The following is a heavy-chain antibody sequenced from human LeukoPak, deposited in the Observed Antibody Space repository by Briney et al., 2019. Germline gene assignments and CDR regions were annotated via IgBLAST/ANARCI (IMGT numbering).Heavy chain of an antibody. CDR1: GGSFSGYY. D-gene: IGHD6-6*01. Sequence: SETLSLTCAVYGGSFSGYYWSWIRQPPGKGLEWIGEINHSGSTNYNPSLKSRVTMSVDTSKNQFSLKLSSVTAADTAVYYCARGSSSSYWAFDHWGQGTLVTVSS. J-gene: IGHJ4*02. CDR3: ARGSSSSYWAFDH. V-gene: IGHV4-34*01. CDR2: INHSGST.